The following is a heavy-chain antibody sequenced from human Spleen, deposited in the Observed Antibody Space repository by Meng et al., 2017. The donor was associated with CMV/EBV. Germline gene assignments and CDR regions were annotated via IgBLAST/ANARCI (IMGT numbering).Heavy chain of an antibody. CDR1: GFTFSSYS. V-gene: IGHV3-21*01. CDR2: ISSSSSYI. D-gene: IGHD2-2*01. Sequence: GGSLRLSCAASGFTFSSYSMNWVRQAPGKGLEWVSSISSSSSYIYYADSVKGRFTISRDNAKNSLYLQMNSLRAEDTAVYYCALYCSSTSCSPDWGQGTLVTVSS. J-gene: IGHJ4*02. CDR3: ALYCSSTSCSPD.